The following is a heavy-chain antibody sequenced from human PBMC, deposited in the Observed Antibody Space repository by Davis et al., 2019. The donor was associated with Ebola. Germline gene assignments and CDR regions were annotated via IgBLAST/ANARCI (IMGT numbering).Heavy chain of an antibody. D-gene: IGHD3-22*01. CDR1: GFIVSSKY. V-gene: IGHV3-66*01. CDR3: VSSSYHYYYHGMDV. CDR2: IYSVDST. Sequence: GESLKISCAAPGFIVSSKYMSWVRQAPGKGLEWVSAIYSVDSTYYADPVKGRFTISIDNSKNTLYLQMNSLRGEDTAVYYCVSSSYHYYYHGMDVWGQGTTVTVSS. J-gene: IGHJ6*01.